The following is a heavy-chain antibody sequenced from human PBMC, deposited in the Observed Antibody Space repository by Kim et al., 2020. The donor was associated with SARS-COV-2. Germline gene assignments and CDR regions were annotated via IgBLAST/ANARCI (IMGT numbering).Heavy chain of an antibody. CDR3: ARDPGQKLLWFGESVDY. V-gene: IGHV4-38-2*02. CDR1: GYSISSGYY. CDR2: IYHSGST. J-gene: IGHJ4*02. D-gene: IGHD3-10*01. Sequence: SETLSLTCTVSGYSISSGYYWGWIRQPPGKGLEWIGSIYHSGSTYYNPSLKSRVTISVDTSKNQFSLKLSSVTAADTAVYYCARDPGQKLLWFGESVDYWGQGTLVTVSS.